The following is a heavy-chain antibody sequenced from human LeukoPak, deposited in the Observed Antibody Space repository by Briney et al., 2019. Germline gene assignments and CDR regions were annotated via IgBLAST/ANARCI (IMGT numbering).Heavy chain of an antibody. CDR3: AHRPLGQAEFDP. CDR2: IYWDDDK. V-gene: IGHV2-5*02. CDR1: GFSLSTSGVG. D-gene: IGHD3-16*01. J-gene: IGHJ5*02. Sequence: SGPTLVNPTQTLTLTCTFSGFSLSTSGVGVGWIRQPPGKALEWLALIYWDDDKPYSPSLKSRLTITKDTSKNQVVLTMTNMDPVDTGTYYCAHRPLGQAEFDPWAREPWSPSPQ.